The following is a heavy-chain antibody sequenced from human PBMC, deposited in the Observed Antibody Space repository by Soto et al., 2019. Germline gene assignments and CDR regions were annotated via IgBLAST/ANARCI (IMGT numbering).Heavy chain of an antibody. D-gene: IGHD3-3*01. CDR3: ARTRYYDFWSGYYSHDY. V-gene: IGHV2-26*01. J-gene: IGHJ4*02. Sequence: QVTLKESGPVLVKPTEPLTLTCTVSGFSLSNARMGVSWIRQPPGKALEWLAHIFSNDEKSYSTSLKSRLTIPADTSKSQVVRTMTNMDPVDTATYYCARTRYYDFWSGYYSHDYWGQGTLVTVSS. CDR1: GFSLSNARMG. CDR2: IFSNDEK.